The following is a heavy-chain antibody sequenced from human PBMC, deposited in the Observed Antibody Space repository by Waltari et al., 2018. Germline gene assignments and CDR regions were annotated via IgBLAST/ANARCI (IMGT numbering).Heavy chain of an antibody. CDR3: ARDRGRGLYLDT. D-gene: IGHD1-1*01. CDR1: GDSMSTSDY. CDR2: VRGDGKT. Sequence: QLQLQESGPGLVKPSGTLSLICVVSGDSMSTSDYWSWVRQPPGKGLEWIGQVRGDGKTNYNPSFASRVTMSLDTSTYHFALKLTSATAADTALYYCARDRGRGLYLDTWGQGTLVTVSP. V-gene: IGHV4-4*02. J-gene: IGHJ4*02.